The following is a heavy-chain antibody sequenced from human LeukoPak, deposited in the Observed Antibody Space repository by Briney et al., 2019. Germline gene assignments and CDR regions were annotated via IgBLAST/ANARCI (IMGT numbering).Heavy chain of an antibody. Sequence: GESLKISCKGSGYTFTSYWIAWVRPMPGKGLEWMGIIYPDDSDTRYSPSFQSQVTISADKSISTAYLQWSSLKASDTAMYYCARGVHDCGSGACYFDYWGQGTLVTVSS. D-gene: IGHD5/OR15-5a*01. CDR1: GYTFTSYW. CDR3: ARGVHDCGSGACYFDY. J-gene: IGHJ4*02. V-gene: IGHV5-51*01. CDR2: IYPDDSDT.